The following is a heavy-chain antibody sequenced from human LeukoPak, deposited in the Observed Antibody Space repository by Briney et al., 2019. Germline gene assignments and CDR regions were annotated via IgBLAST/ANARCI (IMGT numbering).Heavy chain of an antibody. J-gene: IGHJ6*03. Sequence: SETLSLTCTVSGGLISISTYYWSWIRPPAGEGLEWMGSIYHSGSTYYNPSLKSRVTISVDTSKNHFSLKLSSVTAADTAVYYCARALYGENYYYYYMDVWGKGTTVTVSS. CDR1: GGLISISTYY. CDR2: IYHSGST. CDR3: ARALYGENYYYYYMDV. V-gene: IGHV4-39*02. D-gene: IGHD4-17*01.